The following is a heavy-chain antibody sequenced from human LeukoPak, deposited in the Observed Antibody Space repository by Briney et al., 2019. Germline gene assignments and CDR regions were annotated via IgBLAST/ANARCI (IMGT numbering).Heavy chain of an antibody. CDR1: GGSFSGFY. V-gene: IGHV4-34*01. J-gene: IGHJ4*02. Sequence: PSETLSLTCAVHGGSFSGFYWTWMRQPPGKGLEWIGENTHDGRTSYNPSFKSRVTISVDTSNYQFSLKLSSVTAADTAVYYCATGYSYGYSAQFDYWGQGTLVTVSS. D-gene: IGHD5-18*01. CDR2: NTHDGRT. CDR3: ATGYSYGYSAQFDY.